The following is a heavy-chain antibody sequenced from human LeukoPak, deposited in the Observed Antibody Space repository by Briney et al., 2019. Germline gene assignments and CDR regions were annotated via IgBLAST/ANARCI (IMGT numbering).Heavy chain of an antibody. CDR1: GFTVSTNY. V-gene: IGHV3-66*01. CDR2: IYSGGST. CDR3: ARAPTYCRGGGCYSGGFDI. Sequence: GGSLRLSCAASGFTVSTNYMSWVRQAPGKGLEWVSLIYSGGSTYYADSVKGRFTISRDNSKNTLYLQINSLRAEDTAVYYCARAPTYCRGGGCYSGGFDIWGQGTMVTVSS. D-gene: IGHD2-15*01. J-gene: IGHJ3*02.